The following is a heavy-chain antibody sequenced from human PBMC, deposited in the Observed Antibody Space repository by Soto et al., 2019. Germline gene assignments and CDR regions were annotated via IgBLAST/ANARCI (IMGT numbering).Heavy chain of an antibody. J-gene: IGHJ4*02. D-gene: IGHD2-2*02. CDR2: IIPILGIA. CDR1: GGTFSSYT. V-gene: IGHV1-69*02. CDR3: AGITGCSSTSCYNY. Sequence: QVQLVQSGAEVKKPGSSVKVSCKASGGTFSSYTISWVRQAPGQGLEWMGRIIPILGIANYAQKFQGRVTITADNSTSTAYMELSSLRSEDKAVYYCAGITGCSSTSCYNYWGQGTLVTVSS.